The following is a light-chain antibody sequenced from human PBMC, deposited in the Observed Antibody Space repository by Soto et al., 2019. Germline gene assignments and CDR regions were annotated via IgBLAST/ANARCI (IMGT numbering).Light chain of an antibody. CDR3: QQYNSYSLT. CDR1: QTLSSW. J-gene: IGKJ4*01. Sequence: DIQMTQSPSTLSAYVGDRVTITCRASQTLSSWLAWYQQKPGKAPKLLIYDVSSLESGVPSRFSGSGSGTEFTLTISSLQPDDFATYYCQQYNSYSLTFGGGTKVDIK. V-gene: IGKV1-5*01. CDR2: DVS.